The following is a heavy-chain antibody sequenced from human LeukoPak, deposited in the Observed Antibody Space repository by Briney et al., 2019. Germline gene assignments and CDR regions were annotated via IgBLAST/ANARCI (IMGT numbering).Heavy chain of an antibody. J-gene: IGHJ4*02. Sequence: SVKVSCKASGGTLSSYAISWVRQAPGQGLEWMGGIIPIFGTANYAQKFQGRVTITADESTSTAYMELSSLRSEDTAVYYCARALWGEPGRVDYWGQGTLVTVSS. CDR2: IIPIFGTA. CDR1: GGTLSSYA. V-gene: IGHV1-69*13. CDR3: ARALWGEPGRVDY. D-gene: IGHD3-16*01.